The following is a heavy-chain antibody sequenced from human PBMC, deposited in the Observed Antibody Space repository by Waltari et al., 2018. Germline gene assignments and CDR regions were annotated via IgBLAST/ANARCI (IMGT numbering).Heavy chain of an antibody. CDR3: ARDRGDGYNTGSFDY. Sequence: QVQLVQSGAEVKKPGSSVKVSCKASGGTFSSYAISWVRQAPGQGLEWMGGIIPICGKANYAQKFQGRVTITADESTSTAYMGLSSLRSEDTAVYYCARDRGDGYNTGSFDYWGQGTLVTVSS. CDR2: IIPICGKA. D-gene: IGHD3-10*01. CDR1: GGTFSSYA. J-gene: IGHJ4*02. V-gene: IGHV1-69*12.